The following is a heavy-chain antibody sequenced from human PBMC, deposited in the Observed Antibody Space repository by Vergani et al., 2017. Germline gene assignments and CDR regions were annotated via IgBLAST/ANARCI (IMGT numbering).Heavy chain of an antibody. J-gene: IGHJ4*02. CDR3: AKDMGGGIAAANFDY. CDR2: IKSKTDGGTT. D-gene: IGHD6-13*01. CDR1: GFTFSNAW. Sequence: EVQLVESGGGLVKPGGSLRLSCAASGFTFSNAWMSWVRQAPGKGLEWVGRIKSKTDGGTTDYAAPVKGRFTISRDDSKNTLYLQMNSLKTEDTALYYCAKDMGGGIAAANFDYWGQGTLVTVSS. V-gene: IGHV3-15*01.